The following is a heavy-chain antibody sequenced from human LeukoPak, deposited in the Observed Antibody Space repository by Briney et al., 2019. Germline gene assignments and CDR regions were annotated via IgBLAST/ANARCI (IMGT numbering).Heavy chain of an antibody. CDR3: ARSSGHSYGDSDY. CDR1: GVSITSNY. Sequence: ASETLSLTCSVSGVSITSNYWSWIRQPPGKGLEWLGYTHHSGATSYNPSLKSRSTMSLDTSNNQFSLKLSSVTAADTAVYYCARSSGHSYGDSDYWGQGNLVTVSS. CDR2: THHSGAT. J-gene: IGHJ4*02. V-gene: IGHV4-59*01. D-gene: IGHD5-18*01.